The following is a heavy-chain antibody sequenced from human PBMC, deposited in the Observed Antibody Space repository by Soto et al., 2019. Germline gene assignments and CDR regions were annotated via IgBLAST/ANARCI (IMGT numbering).Heavy chain of an antibody. Sequence: QVQLVESGGGVVQPGRSLRLSCAASGFTFSSYAMHWVRQAPGKGLEWVAVISYDGRNKYYADSVKGRFTISRDNSKNTLYLQRNSLRAEDTAVYYCAREIERLLGYWGQGTLVTVSS. CDR1: GFTFSSYA. J-gene: IGHJ4*02. V-gene: IGHV3-30*04. D-gene: IGHD3-3*01. CDR3: AREIERLLGY. CDR2: ISYDGRNK.